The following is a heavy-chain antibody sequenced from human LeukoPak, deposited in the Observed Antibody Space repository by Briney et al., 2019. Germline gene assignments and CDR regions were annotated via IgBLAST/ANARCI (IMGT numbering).Heavy chain of an antibody. CDR3: ARGHPYCSSTSCLNNWFDP. J-gene: IGHJ5*02. CDR2: INPNSGGT. CDR1: GYTFTGYY. D-gene: IGHD2-2*01. Sequence: ASVKVSCKASGYTFTGYYMHWVRQAPGQGLEWMGWINPNSGGTNYAQKFQGRVTMTRDTSISTAYMELSRLRSDDTAVYYCARGHPYCSSTSCLNNWFDPWGQGTLVTVSS. V-gene: IGHV1-2*02.